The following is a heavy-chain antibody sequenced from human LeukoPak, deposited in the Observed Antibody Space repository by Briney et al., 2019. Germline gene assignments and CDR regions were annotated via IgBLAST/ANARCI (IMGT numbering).Heavy chain of an antibody. CDR1: GYTFTGYY. CDR2: INPNSGGT. J-gene: IGHJ4*02. D-gene: IGHD5-18*01. V-gene: IGHV1-2*02. Sequence: GASVKVSCKASGYTFTGYYMHWVRQAPGQGLEWMGWINPNSGGTNYAQKFQGRVTMTRDTSISTAYMELSRPRSDDTAVYYCARDEGTAMVFDYWGQGTLVTVSS. CDR3: ARDEGTAMVFDY.